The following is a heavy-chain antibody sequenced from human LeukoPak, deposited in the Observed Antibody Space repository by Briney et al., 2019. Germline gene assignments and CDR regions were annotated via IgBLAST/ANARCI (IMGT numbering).Heavy chain of an antibody. J-gene: IGHJ2*01. V-gene: IGHV4-59*01. CDR1: GGSISSYY. D-gene: IGHD4-17*01. Sequence: PSETLSLTCTVSGGSISSYYWSWIRQPPGKGLEWIGYIYYSGSTNYNPSLKSRVTISVDTSKNQFSLKLSSVTAADTAVYYCARDYGDLNWYFDLWGRGTLVTVSS. CDR3: ARDYGDLNWYFDL. CDR2: IYYSGST.